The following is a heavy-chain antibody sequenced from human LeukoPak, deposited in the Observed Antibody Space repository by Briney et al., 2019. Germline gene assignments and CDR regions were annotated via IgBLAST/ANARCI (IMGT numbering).Heavy chain of an antibody. V-gene: IGHV4-39*07. J-gene: IGHJ6*03. CDR3: AREIQWELLPYYYYYMDV. CDR2: IYYSGST. Sequence: SETLSLTCTVSGGSISSSSYYWGWIRQPPGKGLEWIGSIYYSGSTYYNPSLKSRVTISVDTSKNQFSLKLSSVTAADTAVYYCAREIQWELLPYYYYYMDVWGKGTTVTVSS. D-gene: IGHD1-26*01. CDR1: GGSISSSSYY.